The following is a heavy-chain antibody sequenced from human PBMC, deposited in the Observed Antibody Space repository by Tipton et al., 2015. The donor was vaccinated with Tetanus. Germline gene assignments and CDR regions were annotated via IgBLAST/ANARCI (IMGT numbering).Heavy chain of an antibody. D-gene: IGHD5-24*01. CDR2: ISHSGSS. CDR3: ARGGRDAYNNPLGAFDV. J-gene: IGHJ3*01. CDR1: GGSFSLYY. V-gene: IGHV4-34*01. Sequence: TLSLTCTVSGGSFSLYYWNWVRQSPGKGLEWIGEISHSGSSSYSPSLKSRVTISVDTSKNQFSLRPRSVAAADTAVYYCARGGRDAYNNPLGAFDVWGRGTTVTVSS.